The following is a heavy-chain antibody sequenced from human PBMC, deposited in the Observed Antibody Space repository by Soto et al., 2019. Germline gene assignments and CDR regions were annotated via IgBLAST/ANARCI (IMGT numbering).Heavy chain of an antibody. CDR3: ARDGGRYCTNGVCYTLFRYYYYCMDV. V-gene: IGHV1-18*04. J-gene: IGHJ6*02. D-gene: IGHD2-8*01. Sequence: QVPLVQSGAEVKKPGASVKVSCKASGYTFTSYGISWVRQAPGQGLEWMGWISAYNGNTNYAQKLQGRVTMTTDTSTSTADMELRSLRSDDTAVYYCARDGGRYCTNGVCYTLFRYYYYCMDVWGQGTTVTVSS. CDR1: GYTFTSYG. CDR2: ISAYNGNT.